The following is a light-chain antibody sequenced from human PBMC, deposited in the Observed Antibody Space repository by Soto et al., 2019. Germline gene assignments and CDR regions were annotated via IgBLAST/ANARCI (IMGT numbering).Light chain of an antibody. CDR2: DVS. CDR3: SLYTSTNSWV. V-gene: IGLV2-14*01. CDR1: SSDVGGYNY. J-gene: IGLJ3*02. Sequence: QSALTQSASVSGSPGQSIKISCTGTSSDVGGYNYVSWYQQHPGKAPKLIIYDVSNRPSGVSTRFSGSKSGNTASLTISGLQAEDEADYSCSLYTSTNSWVFGGGTKVTVL.